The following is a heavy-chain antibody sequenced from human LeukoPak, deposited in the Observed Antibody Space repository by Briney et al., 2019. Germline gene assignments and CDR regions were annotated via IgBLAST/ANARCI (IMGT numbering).Heavy chain of an antibody. J-gene: IGHJ3*02. D-gene: IGHD3-22*01. Sequence: VGSLRLSCAASGFTFSSYWMHWVRQAPGKGLVWVSRVSSDGSSTSYADSVKGRFTISRDNAKNTLYLQMNSLRAEDTAVYYCASGYYDSSNAFHICGQGTMVSASS. CDR1: GFTFSSYW. CDR2: VSSDGSST. V-gene: IGHV3-74*01. CDR3: ASGYYDSSNAFHI.